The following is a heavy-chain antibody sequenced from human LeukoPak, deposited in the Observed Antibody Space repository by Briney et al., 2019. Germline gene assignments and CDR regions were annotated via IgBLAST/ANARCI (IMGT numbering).Heavy chain of an antibody. D-gene: IGHD6-13*01. V-gene: IGHV4-4*07. CDR2: IYTSGST. CDR3: ARDHGSSWYKYNWFDP. CDR1: GGSISSYY. J-gene: IGHJ5*02. Sequence: PSETLSLTCTVSGGSISSYYWSWIRQPAGKGLEWIGRIYTSGSTNYNPSLKSRVTMSVETSKNQFSLKLSSVTAADTAVYYCARDHGSSWYKYNWFDPWGQGTLVTVSS.